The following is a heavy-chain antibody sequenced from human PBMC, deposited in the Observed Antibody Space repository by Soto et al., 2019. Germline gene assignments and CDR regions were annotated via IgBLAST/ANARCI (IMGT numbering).Heavy chain of an antibody. CDR3: ARDESLYYYGSGRDY. J-gene: IGHJ4*02. V-gene: IGHV1-2*02. D-gene: IGHD3-10*01. CDR1: GYTFTGYY. Sequence: ASVKVSCKASGYTFTGYYMHWVRQAPGQGLEWMGWINPNSGGTNYAQKLQGRVTMTRDTSISTAYMELSRLRSDDTAVYYCARDESLYYYGSGRDYWGQGTLVTVSS. CDR2: INPNSGGT.